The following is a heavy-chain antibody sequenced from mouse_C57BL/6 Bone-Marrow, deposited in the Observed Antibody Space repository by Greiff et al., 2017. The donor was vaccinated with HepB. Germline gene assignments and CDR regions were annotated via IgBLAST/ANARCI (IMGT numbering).Heavy chain of an antibody. J-gene: IGHJ4*01. CDR1: GFTFSSYA. Sequence: EVQLQESGGGLVKPGGSLKLSCAASGFTFSSYAMSWVRQTPEKRLEWVATISDGGSYTYYPDNVKGRFTISRDNAKNNLYLQMSHLKSEDTAMYYCASPIVTTNYYAMDYWGQGTSVTVSS. CDR3: ASPIVTTNYYAMDY. V-gene: IGHV5-4*01. CDR2: ISDGGSYT. D-gene: IGHD2-5*01.